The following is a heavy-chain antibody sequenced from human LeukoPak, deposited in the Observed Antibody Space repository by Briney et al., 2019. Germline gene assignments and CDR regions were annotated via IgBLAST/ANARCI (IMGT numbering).Heavy chain of an antibody. D-gene: IGHD1-26*01. J-gene: IGHJ3*02. V-gene: IGHV4-4*07. CDR1: GGSISSYY. CDR2: IYTSGST. Sequence: SETLSLTCTVSGGSISSYYWTWIRQPAGKGLEWIGRIYTSGSTNYNPSLKSRVTISVDTSKNQFSLKLSSVTAADTAVYYCASQWELYAFDIWGQGTMVTVSS. CDR3: ASQWELYAFDI.